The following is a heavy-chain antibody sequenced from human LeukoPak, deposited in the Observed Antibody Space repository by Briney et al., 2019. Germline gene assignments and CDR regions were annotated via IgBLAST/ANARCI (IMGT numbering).Heavy chain of an antibody. Sequence: AETLSLTCTVSGGSISSYYWTWIRQPPGKGLEWIGYIYYTGGSNYIPSLKSRVTISVDTSKNQFSLRLSSVTAADTAVYYCARDYYDSSGYYGRVGYYYMDVWGKGTTVTVSS. D-gene: IGHD3-22*01. J-gene: IGHJ6*03. CDR2: IYYTGGS. CDR1: GGSISSYY. V-gene: IGHV4-59*01. CDR3: ARDYYDSSGYYGRVGYYYMDV.